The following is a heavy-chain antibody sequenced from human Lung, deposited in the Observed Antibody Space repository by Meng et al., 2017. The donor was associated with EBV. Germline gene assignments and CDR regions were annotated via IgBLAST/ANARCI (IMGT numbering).Heavy chain of an antibody. V-gene: IGHV3-21*02. J-gene: IGHJ4*02. CDR2: ITSSSSFI. Sequence: EVQLVESGGGLVMPGGSLRLTCAASGFAFSSYSMKWLRQAPGKGLEWVSSITSSSSFIYYEDSVKGRFTISRDNAKNSLYLQMNSLRAEDTAVYYCARAYSRRAPPDYWGQGTLVTVSS. D-gene: IGHD6-13*01. CDR3: ARAYSRRAPPDY. CDR1: GFAFSSYS.